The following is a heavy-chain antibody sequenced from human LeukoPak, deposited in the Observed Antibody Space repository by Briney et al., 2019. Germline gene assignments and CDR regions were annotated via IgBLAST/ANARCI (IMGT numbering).Heavy chain of an antibody. D-gene: IGHD2-21*02. J-gene: IGHJ3*02. CDR1: GFPFRYYF. CDR2: ISICCGTI. CDR3: ARGSRASYCGGDCYDAFDI. V-gene: IGHV3-11*01. Sequence: GGPLRLPGSPSGFPFRYYFMMWIHPAPARGLEGFSYISICCGTIYNADSVKGRFTISRDNAKNSLYLQMTSLRAEDTAVYYCARGSRASYCGGDCYDAFDIWGQGAKVSVSS.